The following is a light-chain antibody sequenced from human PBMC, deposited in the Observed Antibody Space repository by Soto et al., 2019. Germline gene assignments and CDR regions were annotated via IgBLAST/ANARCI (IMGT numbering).Light chain of an antibody. CDR3: QQYGSPPIT. CDR2: GTS. Sequence: VFSQTTATLSSSPGERATLSCRASQSVSSTYLGWYQQQPGQPPRLLMSGTSNRATGTPDRFSGSGSGTDFTLTISRLEPEDFAVYYCQQYGSPPITFGQGRRLEIK. J-gene: IGKJ5*01. CDR1: QSVSSTY. V-gene: IGKV3-20*01.